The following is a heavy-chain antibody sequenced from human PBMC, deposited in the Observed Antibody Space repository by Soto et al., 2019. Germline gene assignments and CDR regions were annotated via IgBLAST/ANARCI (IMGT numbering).Heavy chain of an antibody. J-gene: IGHJ4*02. CDR2: IYYSGST. CDR3: ARRYGGNLDY. D-gene: IGHD2-15*01. CDR1: GGPLRSLY. V-gene: IGHV4-59*08. Sequence: TSETLSLTCTVSGGPLRSLYWGWIRQPPRKGLEWIGYIYYSGSTNYNPSLKSRVTISVDTSKNQFSLKLSSVTAADTAVYYCARRYGGNLDYWGQGTLVTVSS.